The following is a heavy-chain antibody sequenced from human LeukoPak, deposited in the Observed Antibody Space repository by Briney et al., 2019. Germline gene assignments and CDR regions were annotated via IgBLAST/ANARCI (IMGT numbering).Heavy chain of an antibody. CDR2: INHSGST. J-gene: IGHJ5*02. CDR3: ASPNHDYGDYYT. Sequence: SETLSLTCAVYGGSFSGYYWSWIRQPPGKGLEWIGEINHSGSTNYNPSLKSRVTISVDRSKNQFSLKLSSVTAADTAVYYCASPNHDYGDYYTWGQGTLVTVSS. D-gene: IGHD4-17*01. V-gene: IGHV4-34*01. CDR1: GGSFSGYY.